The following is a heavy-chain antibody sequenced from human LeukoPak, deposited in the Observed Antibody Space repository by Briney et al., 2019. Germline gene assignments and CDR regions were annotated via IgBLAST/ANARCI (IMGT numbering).Heavy chain of an antibody. CDR1: GFTFSSYG. CDR3: VREWRYFDWLLYYYYGMDV. V-gene: IGHV3-33*01. Sequence: GGSPRLSCAASGFTFSSYGMHWVRQAPGKGLEWVAVIWYDGSNKYYADSVKGRFTISRDNSKNTLYLQMNSLRAEDTAVYYCVREWRYFDWLLYYYYGMDVWGQGTTVTVSS. CDR2: IWYDGSNK. D-gene: IGHD3-9*01. J-gene: IGHJ6*02.